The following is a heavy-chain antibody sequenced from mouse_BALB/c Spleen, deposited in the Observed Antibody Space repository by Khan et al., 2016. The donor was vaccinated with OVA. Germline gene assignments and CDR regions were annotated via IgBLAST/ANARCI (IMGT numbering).Heavy chain of an antibody. D-gene: IGHD1-1*01. CDR3: ARGNYYGYAMDY. CDR2: ISYSGTT. J-gene: IGHJ4*01. V-gene: IGHV3-2*02. Sequence: EVQLQESGPGLVKPSQSLSLTCTVTGYSINSNYAWNWIRQFPGNKLEWMGYISYSGTTSNNPSLKSRSSVTRDTSKKQFFLQLNSVTTEDTATYYCARGNYYGYAMDYWGQGTSVTVSS. CDR1: GYSINSNYA.